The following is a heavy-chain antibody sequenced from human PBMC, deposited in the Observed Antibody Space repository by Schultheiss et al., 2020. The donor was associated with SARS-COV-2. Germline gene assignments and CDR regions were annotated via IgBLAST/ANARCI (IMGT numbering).Heavy chain of an antibody. J-gene: IGHJ6*02. CDR1: GYTFTSYD. Sequence: ASVKVSCKTSGYTFTSYDINWVRQATGQGLEWMGWMNPNSGNTGYAQKFQGRVTMTRNTSISTAYMELSSLRSEDTAVYYCARGSVNYYDSSGYFRHYGMDVWGQGTTVTVSS. D-gene: IGHD3-22*01. CDR2: MNPNSGNT. V-gene: IGHV1-8*01. CDR3: ARGSVNYYDSSGYFRHYGMDV.